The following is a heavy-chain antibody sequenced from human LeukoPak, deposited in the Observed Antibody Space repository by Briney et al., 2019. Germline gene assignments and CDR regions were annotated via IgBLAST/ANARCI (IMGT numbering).Heavy chain of an antibody. D-gene: IGHD1-26*01. J-gene: IGHJ4*02. CDR1: GGSIRSYY. CDR3: RGGSYVGGYDY. Sequence: SETLSLTCTVSGGSIRSYYWSWIRQPAGKGLEWIGRIYTSGSTNYNPSLKSRVTMSVDTSKNQFSLKLSSVTAADTAVYYCRGGSYVGGYDYWGQGTLVTVSS. CDR2: IYTSGST. V-gene: IGHV4-4*07.